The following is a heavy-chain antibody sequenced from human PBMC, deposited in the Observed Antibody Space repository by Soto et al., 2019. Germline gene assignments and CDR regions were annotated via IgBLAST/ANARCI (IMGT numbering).Heavy chain of an antibody. CDR2: IYYSGNT. J-gene: IGHJ4*02. CDR1: GASIVSNGYY. CDR3: ARSYGVSTKPFDY. D-gene: IGHD4-17*01. V-gene: IGHV4-31*03. Sequence: TLSLTCTVSGASIVSNGYYWSWIRQHPGKGLEWIGNIYYSGNTNYNPSLTSRVSMSVDTSKNHVSLKLISVTAADTAVYFGARSYGVSTKPFDYWGQGTLVTVSS.